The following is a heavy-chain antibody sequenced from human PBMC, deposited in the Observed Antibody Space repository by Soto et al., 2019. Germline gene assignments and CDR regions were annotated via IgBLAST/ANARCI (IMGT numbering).Heavy chain of an antibody. D-gene: IGHD3-22*01. CDR3: ARDPIKGASEKYYYDSSGSPTGYGMDV. CDR1: GGSISSGGYY. J-gene: IGHJ6*02. Sequence: SETLSLTCTVSGGSISSGGYYWSWIRQHPGKGLEWIGYIYYSGSTYYNPSLKSRVTISVDTSKNQFSLKLSSVTAADTAVYYCARDPIKGASEKYYYDSSGSPTGYGMDVWGQGTTVTVSS. CDR2: IYYSGST. V-gene: IGHV4-31*03.